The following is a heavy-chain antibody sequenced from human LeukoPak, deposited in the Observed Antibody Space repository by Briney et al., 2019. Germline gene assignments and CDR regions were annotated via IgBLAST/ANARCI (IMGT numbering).Heavy chain of an antibody. D-gene: IGHD3-10*01. V-gene: IGHV5-10-1*01. CDR3: ARHGPGYYASGTNYF. CDR2: IDPTDSYV. J-gene: IGHJ4*02. Sequence: AESLKISCQASGYTFTRNWISCVRQIPGKRLECMGTIDPTDSYVNSCPSFSGHVPISTDRSINTVYLHWGSLRPSDTAMYYCARHGPGYYASGTNYFWGQGTLVTVAS. CDR1: GYTFTRNW.